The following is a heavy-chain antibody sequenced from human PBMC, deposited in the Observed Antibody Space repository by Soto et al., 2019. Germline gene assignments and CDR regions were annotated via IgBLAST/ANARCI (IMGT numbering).Heavy chain of an antibody. CDR2: IGTAGDP. J-gene: IGHJ6*02. Sequence: EVQLVESGGGLVQPGGSLRLSCAASGFTFSSYDMHWVRQATGKGLEWVSAIGTAGDPYYPGSVKGRFTISRENAKNSLYLQMNSLRAGDTAVYYCARGYYCSSTSCYYGMDVWGQGTTVTVSS. D-gene: IGHD2-2*01. V-gene: IGHV3-13*05. CDR1: GFTFSSYD. CDR3: ARGYYCSSTSCYYGMDV.